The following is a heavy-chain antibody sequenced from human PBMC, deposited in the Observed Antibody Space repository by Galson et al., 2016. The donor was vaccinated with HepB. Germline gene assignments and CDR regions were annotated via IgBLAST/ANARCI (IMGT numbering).Heavy chain of an antibody. Sequence: SLRLSCAASGFTFSHYAMHWVRQAPGKGLEWVALMYFDGGKPHYADSVEGRFTISRDNSKSTLYLHLSAVTAEDTAVYYCARDPIPYCINSSCYYFDLWGQGTLVTVSS. J-gene: IGHJ4*02. CDR2: MYFDGGKP. V-gene: IGHV3-30*04. CDR1: GFTFSHYA. CDR3: ARDPIPYCINSSCYYFDL. D-gene: IGHD2-2*01.